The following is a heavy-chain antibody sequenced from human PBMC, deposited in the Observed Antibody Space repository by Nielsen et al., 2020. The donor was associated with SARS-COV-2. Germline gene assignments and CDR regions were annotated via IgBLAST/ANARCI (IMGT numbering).Heavy chain of an antibody. CDR2: IIPIFGTA. V-gene: IGHV1-69*06. CDR1: GGTFSSYA. D-gene: IGHD3-22*01. Sequence: SVKVSCKASGGTFSSYAISWVRQAPGQGLEWMGGIIPIFGTANYVQKFQGRVTITADKSTSTAYMELSSLRSEDTAVYYCARFSRYYYDSSGYPANFDYWGQGTLVTVSS. CDR3: ARFSRYYYDSSGYPANFDY. J-gene: IGHJ4*02.